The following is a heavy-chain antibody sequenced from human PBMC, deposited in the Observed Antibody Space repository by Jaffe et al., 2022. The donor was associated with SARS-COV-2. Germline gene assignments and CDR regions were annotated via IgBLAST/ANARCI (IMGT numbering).Heavy chain of an antibody. CDR2: IIPILGIA. J-gene: IGHJ6*02. CDR3: ARAKGEWFGEFPMDV. CDR1: GGTFSSYT. V-gene: IGHV1-69*02. Sequence: QVQLVQSGAEVKKPGSSVKVSCKASGGTFSSYTISWVRQAPGQGLEWMGRIIPILGIANYAQKFQGRVTITADKSTSTAYMELSSLRSEDTAVYYCARAKGEWFGEFPMDVWGQGTTVTVSS. D-gene: IGHD3-10*01.